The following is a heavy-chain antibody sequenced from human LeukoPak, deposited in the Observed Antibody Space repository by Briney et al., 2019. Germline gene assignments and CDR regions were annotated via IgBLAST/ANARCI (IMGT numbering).Heavy chain of an antibody. CDR3: ARDWGIAAAGTGFDP. Sequence: SETLSLTCTVSGGSISSGSYYWSWIRQPAGKGLEWIGYIYYSGSTNYNPSLKSRVTISVDTSKNQFSLKLSSVTAADTAVYYCARDWGIAAAGTGFDPWGQGTLVTVSS. J-gene: IGHJ5*02. D-gene: IGHD6-13*01. CDR2: IYYSGST. V-gene: IGHV4-61*10. CDR1: GGSISSGSYY.